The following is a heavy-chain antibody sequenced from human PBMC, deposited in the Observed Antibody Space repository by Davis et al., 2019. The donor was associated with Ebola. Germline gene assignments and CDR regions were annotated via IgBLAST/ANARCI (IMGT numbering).Heavy chain of an antibody. D-gene: IGHD5-12*01. J-gene: IGHJ5*01. CDR1: GSTFSSYA. CDR3: ARDGLVANWFDY. Sequence: GGSLRLSCAASGSTFSSYAMSWIRQAPGKGLEWVSGINWNGGSTGYADSVKGRFTISRDNAKNSLYLQMSSLRAEDTALYHCARDGLVANWFDYWGQGTLVTVSS. CDR2: INWNGGST. V-gene: IGHV3-20*01.